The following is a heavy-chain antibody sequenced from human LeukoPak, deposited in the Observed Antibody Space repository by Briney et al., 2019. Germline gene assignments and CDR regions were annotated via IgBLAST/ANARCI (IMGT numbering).Heavy chain of an antibody. D-gene: IGHD6-19*01. Sequence: PGGSLRLSCAASGFTFGNYAMNWVRQAPGKGLEWVSLISVSGGSTYYADSVKGQFTISRDNSKNTLLLQMNSLRAEDTAVYYCARVQSGWYFDYWGQGTLVTVSS. V-gene: IGHV3-23*01. CDR1: GFTFGNYA. J-gene: IGHJ4*02. CDR3: ARVQSGWYFDY. CDR2: ISVSGGST.